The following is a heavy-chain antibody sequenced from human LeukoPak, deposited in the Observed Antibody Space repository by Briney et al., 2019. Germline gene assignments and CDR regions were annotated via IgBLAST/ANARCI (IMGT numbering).Heavy chain of an antibody. V-gene: IGHV3-7*03. Sequence: GGSLRLSCAASGFTFSSYWMHWVRQAPGKGLEWVANINLDGSEINYLDSLTGRLTISRDNAKDSLYLQMNGLRAEDTAVYFCVRDRGYSTFNYWGQGTLVTVSS. J-gene: IGHJ4*02. CDR3: VRDRGYSTFNY. D-gene: IGHD3-22*01. CDR1: GFTFSSYW. CDR2: INLDGSEI.